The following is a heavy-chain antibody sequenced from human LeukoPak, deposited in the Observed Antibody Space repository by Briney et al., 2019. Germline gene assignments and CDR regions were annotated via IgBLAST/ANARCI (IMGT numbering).Heavy chain of an antibody. D-gene: IGHD6-6*01. CDR2: IYYSGST. J-gene: IGHJ5*02. V-gene: IGHV4-39*01. CDR1: GGSISSSSYY. CDR3: ARSPRKTSIATSGWFDP. Sequence: SETLSLTCTVSGGSISSSSYYWGWIRQPPGKGLEWIGSIYYSGSTYYNPSLKSRVTISVDTSKNQFSLKLSSVTAADTAVYYCARSPRKTSIATSGWFDPWGQGTLVTVSS.